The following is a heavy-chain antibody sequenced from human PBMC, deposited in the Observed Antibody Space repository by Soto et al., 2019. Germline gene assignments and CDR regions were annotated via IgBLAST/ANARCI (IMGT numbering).Heavy chain of an antibody. CDR2: IYSSSNYI. D-gene: IGHD1-1*01. J-gene: IGHJ4*02. CDR3: ARTGTTWYFDY. V-gene: IGHV3-21*01. Sequence: GSLGLACAVSGLTFSSHSMNWVRQAPGKGLEWVSSIYSSSNYIYYADSVEGRFTISRDNAKNSLYLQMNSLRAEDTAVYYCARTGTTWYFDYWGQGILVTVYS. CDR1: GLTFSSHS.